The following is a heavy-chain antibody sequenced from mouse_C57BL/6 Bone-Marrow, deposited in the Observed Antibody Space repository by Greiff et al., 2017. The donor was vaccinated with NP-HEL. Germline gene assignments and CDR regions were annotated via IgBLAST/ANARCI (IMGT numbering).Heavy chain of an antibody. Sequence: VQLQQSGAELVRPGTSVKMSCKASGYTFTNYWIGWAKQRPGHGLEWIGDIYPGGGYTNYNEKFKGKATLTVDKSSSTAYMQLSSLTSEDSAIFCSARGSSFDYWGQGTTLTVSS. CDR2: IYPGGGYT. CDR3: ARGSSFDY. V-gene: IGHV1-63*01. D-gene: IGHD1-1*01. CDR1: GYTFTNYW. J-gene: IGHJ2*01.